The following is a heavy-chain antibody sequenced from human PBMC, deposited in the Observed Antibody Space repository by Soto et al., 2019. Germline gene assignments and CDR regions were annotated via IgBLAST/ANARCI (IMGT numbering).Heavy chain of an antibody. CDR1: GFTFDDYA. J-gene: IGHJ6*04. CDR2: LSWDSGSI. Sequence: EVQLVESGGGLVQPGRSLRLSCAASGFTFDDYAMHWVRQAPGKGLEWVSGLSWDSGSIGYADCVKGRFTISRDNAKNSLYPQMNSLRAEDTALYYRATDSYGSGSYGVWGKGTTVTVSS. V-gene: IGHV3-9*01. D-gene: IGHD3-10*01. CDR3: ATDSYGSGSYGV.